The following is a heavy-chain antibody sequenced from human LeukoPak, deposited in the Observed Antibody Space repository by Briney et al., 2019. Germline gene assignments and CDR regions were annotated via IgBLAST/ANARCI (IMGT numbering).Heavy chain of an antibody. CDR3: ARCIPTTMINYFDH. CDR2: ISAKNGDT. D-gene: IGHD3-22*01. J-gene: IGHJ4*02. Sequence: GASVKVSCKASNYTFITYDINWVRQAPGQGLEWMGWISAKNGDTNYSQKFQGRVTITADESTNTAYMELSSLRSDDTAVYYCARCIPTTMINYFDHWGQGTLVTVSS. CDR1: NYTFITYD. V-gene: IGHV1-18*01.